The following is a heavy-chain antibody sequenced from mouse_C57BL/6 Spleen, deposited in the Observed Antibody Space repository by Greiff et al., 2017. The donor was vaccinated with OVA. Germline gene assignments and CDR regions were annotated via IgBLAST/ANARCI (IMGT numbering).Heavy chain of an antibody. Sequence: QVQMQQSGAELVRPGTSVKVSCKASGYAFTNYLIEWVKQRPGQGLEWIGVINPGSGGTNYNEKFKGKATLTADKSSSTAYMQLSSLTSEDSAVYFCARDYYGSSRFDYWGQGTTLTVSS. CDR3: ARDYYGSSRFDY. J-gene: IGHJ2*01. CDR2: INPGSGGT. CDR1: GYAFTNYL. V-gene: IGHV1-54*01. D-gene: IGHD1-1*01.